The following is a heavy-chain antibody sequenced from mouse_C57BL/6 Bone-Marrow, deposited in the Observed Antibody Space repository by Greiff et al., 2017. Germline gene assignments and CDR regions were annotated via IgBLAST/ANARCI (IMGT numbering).Heavy chain of an antibody. V-gene: IGHV2-3*01. D-gene: IGHD2-4*01. CDR1: GFSLTSYG. CDR2: IWGDGST. Sequence: QVQLQQAGPGLVAPSQSLSITCTVSGFSLTSYGVSWVRQPPGKGLEWLGVIWGDGSTNYHSALISRLSISQDNSKSQVFLKLNSLQTDDTATYYCAKEGMITGNYYYAMDYWGQGTSVTVSS. J-gene: IGHJ4*01. CDR3: AKEGMITGNYYYAMDY.